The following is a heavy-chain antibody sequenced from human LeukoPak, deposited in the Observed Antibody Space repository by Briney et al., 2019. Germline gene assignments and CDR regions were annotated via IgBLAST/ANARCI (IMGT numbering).Heavy chain of an antibody. J-gene: IGHJ1*01. D-gene: IGHD2-21*02. CDR3: AKGAWVVTALPAEYFHH. CDR2: ISSNGGHA. CDR1: GFTFNNYA. Sequence: PGGSLRLSCSASGFTFNNYAMHWVRQAPGKGLEYVSGISSNGGHAYYADSVKGSFTISGDNSRNTMYLQMSSLRSEDTAVYYCAKGAWVVTALPAEYFHHWGPGTLVTVSS. V-gene: IGHV3-64D*09.